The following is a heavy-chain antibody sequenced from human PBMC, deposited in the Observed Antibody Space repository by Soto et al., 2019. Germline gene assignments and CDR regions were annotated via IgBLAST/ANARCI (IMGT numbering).Heavy chain of an antibody. J-gene: IGHJ6*02. V-gene: IGHV1-24*01. D-gene: IGHD6-13*01. CDR2: FDPEDGET. CDR1: GYALTELS. Sequence: ASVKVSCKVSGYALTELSMHWVRQAPGKGLEWMGGFDPEDGETIYAQKFQGRVTMTEDTSTDTAYMELSSLRSEDTAVYYCAGDKMVAAAGRGLVNYYYYGMDVWGQGTTVTVSS. CDR3: AGDKMVAAAGRGLVNYYYYGMDV.